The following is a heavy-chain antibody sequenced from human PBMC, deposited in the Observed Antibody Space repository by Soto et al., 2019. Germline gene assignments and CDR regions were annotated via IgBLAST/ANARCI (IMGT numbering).Heavy chain of an antibody. J-gene: IGHJ4*02. CDR1: GFTFSVYW. V-gene: IGHV3-74*01. CDR2: INNDGSTI. D-gene: IGHD2-2*02. CDR3: AGSDYTRSNFDH. Sequence: EVQLVESGGGLVQPGGSLRLSCAASGFTFSVYWMHWVRQAPGKGLVWVSRINNDGSTITYADSVKARFSTSRDNAKNTLYLQMNSLRAEDTAVYYCAGSDYTRSNFDHWGQGTLVTVSS.